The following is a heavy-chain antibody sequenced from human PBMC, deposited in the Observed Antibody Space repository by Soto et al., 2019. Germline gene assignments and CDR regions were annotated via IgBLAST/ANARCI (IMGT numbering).Heavy chain of an antibody. J-gene: IGHJ4*02. Sequence: QSQTLSLTCAISGDSVSSNSAAWNWIRQSTSRGLEWLGRTYYRSKWYNDYVVSVKSRITINPDTSKNQFSLQLNSVTPEDTAVYYCARGEAQVAVAGIDFDYWGQGTLVTVSS. CDR3: ARGEAQVAVAGIDFDY. V-gene: IGHV6-1*01. D-gene: IGHD6-19*01. CDR2: TYYRSKWYN. CDR1: GDSVSSNSAA.